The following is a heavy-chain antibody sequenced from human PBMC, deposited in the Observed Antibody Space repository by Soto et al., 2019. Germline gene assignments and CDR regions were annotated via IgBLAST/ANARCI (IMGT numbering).Heavy chain of an antibody. Sequence: GSLRLSCAASGFTFSSYGMHWVRQAPGKGLEWVAVISYDGSNKYYADSVKGRFTISRDNSKNTLYLQMNSLRAEDTAVYYCAKVRGLPGQNRDGYNYSDYWGQGTLVTVSS. V-gene: IGHV3-30*18. CDR3: AKVRGLPGQNRDGYNYSDY. D-gene: IGHD5-12*01. J-gene: IGHJ4*02. CDR2: ISYDGSNK. CDR1: GFTFSSYG.